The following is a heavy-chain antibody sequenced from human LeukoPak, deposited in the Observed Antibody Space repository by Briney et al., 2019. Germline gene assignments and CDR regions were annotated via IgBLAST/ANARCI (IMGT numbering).Heavy chain of an antibody. J-gene: IGHJ4*02. CDR3: ARGGGMRSWYDFDY. CDR1: GFTFSSYW. CDR2: IKEAGSEK. Sequence: PGGSLRLSCAASGFTFSSYWMSWVRQAPGKGLEFIANIKEAGSEKYYVDSVKGRFTISRDNDKNLVHLQMNSLRAEDTAVYYCARGGGMRSWYDFDYWGQGTLVTVSS. D-gene: IGHD6-13*01. V-gene: IGHV3-7*04.